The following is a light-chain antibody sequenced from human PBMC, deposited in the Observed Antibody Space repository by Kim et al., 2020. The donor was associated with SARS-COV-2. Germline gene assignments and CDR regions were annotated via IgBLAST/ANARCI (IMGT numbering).Light chain of an antibody. J-gene: IGLJ2*01. CDR1: TANSGGGYG. CDR3: QSYDSSLSGSV. CDR2: GNS. Sequence: RVTISCTGSTANSGGGYGVHWYRQLPGTAPKLLFYGNSNRPSGVPDRFSGSKSGTSASLAITGLQAEDEADYYCQSYDSSLSGSVFGGGTQLTVL. V-gene: IGLV1-40*01.